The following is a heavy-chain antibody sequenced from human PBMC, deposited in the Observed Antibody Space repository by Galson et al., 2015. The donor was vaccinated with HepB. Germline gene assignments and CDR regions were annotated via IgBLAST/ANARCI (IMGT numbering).Heavy chain of an antibody. D-gene: IGHD6-13*01. CDR1: GDSFSSHA. CDR3: ASGTWQGGFGYYYYYMDV. CDR2: IIPIFGIV. Sequence: SCKASGDSFSSHAITWVRQAPGQGLEWMGGIIPIFGIVNYAQKFQGRVTITADKPTTTAYMGLSSLSSEDTAVSYCASGTWQGGFGYYYYYMDVWGKGTTITVSS. J-gene: IGHJ6*03. V-gene: IGHV1-69*17.